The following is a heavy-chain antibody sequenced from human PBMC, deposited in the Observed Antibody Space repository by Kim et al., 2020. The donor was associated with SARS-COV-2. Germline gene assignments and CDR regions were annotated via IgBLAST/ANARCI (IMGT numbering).Heavy chain of an antibody. CDR2: IYYSGST. CDR1: GGSVSSGSYY. CDR3: ARDFGYNNYFFDY. D-gene: IGHD4-4*01. Sequence: SETLSLTCTVSGGSVSSGSYYWSWIRQPPGKGLEWIGYIYYSGSTNYNPSLKSRVTISVDTPKNQFSLKLSSVTAADTAVYYCARDFGYNNYFFDYWGQGTLVTVSS. V-gene: IGHV4-61*01. J-gene: IGHJ4*02.